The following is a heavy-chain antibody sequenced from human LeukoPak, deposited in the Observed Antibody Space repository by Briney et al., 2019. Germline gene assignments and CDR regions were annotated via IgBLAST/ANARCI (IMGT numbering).Heavy chain of an antibody. D-gene: IGHD2-15*01. V-gene: IGHV3-30*03. Sequence: GGSLRLSCAASGFTFSSYGMHWVRQAPGKGLEWVAVISYDGSNKYYVDSVKGRFTISRDNAKNSLYLQMNSLRAEDTAVYYCARGSVVVVAAQGDFDYWGQGTLVTVSS. J-gene: IGHJ4*02. CDR2: ISYDGSNK. CDR1: GFTFSSYG. CDR3: ARGSVVVVAAQGDFDY.